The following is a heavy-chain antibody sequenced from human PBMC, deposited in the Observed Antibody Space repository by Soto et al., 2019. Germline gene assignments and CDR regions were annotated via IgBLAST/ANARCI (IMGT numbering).Heavy chain of an antibody. CDR3: ARDRDYGDYVRGFDY. CDR1: GGSISSGDYY. J-gene: IGHJ4*02. D-gene: IGHD4-17*01. CDR2: IYYSGST. Sequence: SETLSLTCTVSGGSISSGDYYWSWIRQPPGKGLEWIGYIYYSGSTYYNPSLKSRVTISVDTSKNQFSLKLSSVTAADTAVYYCARDRDYGDYVRGFDYWGQGTLVTVSS. V-gene: IGHV4-30-4*01.